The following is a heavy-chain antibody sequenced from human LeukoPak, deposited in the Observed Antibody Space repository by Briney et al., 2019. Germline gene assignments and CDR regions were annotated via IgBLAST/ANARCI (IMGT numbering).Heavy chain of an antibody. Sequence: SETLSLTCTVSGGSISSSSYYWGWIRQPPGKGLEWIGSIYYSGSTYYNPSLKSRVTISVDTSKNQFSLKLSSVTAADTAVYYCARTQYYYDSSGAIDYLGQGTLVTVSS. CDR1: GGSISSSSYY. V-gene: IGHV4-39*01. CDR3: ARTQYYYDSSGAIDY. D-gene: IGHD3-22*01. J-gene: IGHJ4*02. CDR2: IYYSGST.